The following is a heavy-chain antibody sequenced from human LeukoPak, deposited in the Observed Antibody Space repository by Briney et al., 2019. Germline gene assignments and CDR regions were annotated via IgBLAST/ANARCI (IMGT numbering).Heavy chain of an antibody. J-gene: IGHJ4*02. D-gene: IGHD4-23*01. CDR1: GFTFSSYW. V-gene: IGHV3-7*01. Sequence: QSGGSLRLSCAASGFTFSSYWMTWVRQAPGKGLEWVANIKQGGSEKYYVDSAKGRFTISRDNAKNSLYLQMNSLRDEDTAIYYCVRGKGNDYWGQGTLVTVSS. CDR3: VRGKGNDY. CDR2: IKQGGSEK.